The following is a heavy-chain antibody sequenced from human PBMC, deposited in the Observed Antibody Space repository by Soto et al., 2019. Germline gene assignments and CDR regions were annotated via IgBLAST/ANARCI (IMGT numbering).Heavy chain of an antibody. CDR3: ARGGPHLLRYFDWSPFDY. CDR2: INHSGST. V-gene: IGHV4-34*01. D-gene: IGHD3-9*01. CDR1: GGSFSGYY. Sequence: QVQLQQWGAGLLKPSETLSLTCAVYGGSFSGYYWSWIRQPPGKGLEWIGEINHSGSTNYNPSLKSRVTISVDTSKNQFSLKLSSVTAADTAVYYCARGGPHLLRYFDWSPFDYWGQVTLVTVSS. J-gene: IGHJ4*02.